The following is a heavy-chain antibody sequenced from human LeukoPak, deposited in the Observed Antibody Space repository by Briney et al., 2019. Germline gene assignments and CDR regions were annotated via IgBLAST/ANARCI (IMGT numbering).Heavy chain of an antibody. V-gene: IGHV4-34*01. CDR3: ARDLPDTAMSAYYYYGMDV. CDR1: GGSFRGYY. Sequence: PSETLYLTCAVYGGSFRGYYWSWIRQPPGKGLEWIGEINHSGSTNYNPSLKSRVTISVDTSKNQFSLKLSSVTAADTAVYYCARDLPDTAMSAYYYYGMDVWGQGTTVTVSS. D-gene: IGHD5-18*01. J-gene: IGHJ6*02. CDR2: INHSGST.